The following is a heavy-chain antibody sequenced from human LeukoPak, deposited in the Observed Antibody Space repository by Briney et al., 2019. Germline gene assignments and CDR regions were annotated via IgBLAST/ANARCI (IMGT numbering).Heavy chain of an antibody. CDR1: GFTFSSYG. CDR2: ISYDGSNK. CDR3: AKVSTGGPYYYDSSGYYFYFDY. J-gene: IGHJ4*02. Sequence: GRSLRLSCAASGFTFSSYGIHWVRQAPGKGLEWVAVISYDGSNKYYADSVKGRFTISRDNSKNTLYLQMNSLRAEDTAVYYCAKVSTGGPYYYDSSGYYFYFDYWGQGTLVTVSS. D-gene: IGHD3-22*01. V-gene: IGHV3-30*18.